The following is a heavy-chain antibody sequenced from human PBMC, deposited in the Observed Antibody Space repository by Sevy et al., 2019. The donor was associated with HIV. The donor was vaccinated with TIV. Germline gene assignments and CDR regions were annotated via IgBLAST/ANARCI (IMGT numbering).Heavy chain of an antibody. CDR1: GFTFSSYS. V-gene: IGHV3-21*01. Sequence: GSLRLSCAASGFTFSSYSMNWVRQAPGKGLEWVSSISTSSSYIYYADSVKGRFTISRDNAKNPLYLQMNSLRAEDTAVYYCARDEVGGSYWEFDYWGQGTLVTVSS. CDR2: ISTSSSYI. J-gene: IGHJ4*02. CDR3: ARDEVGGSYWEFDY. D-gene: IGHD1-26*01.